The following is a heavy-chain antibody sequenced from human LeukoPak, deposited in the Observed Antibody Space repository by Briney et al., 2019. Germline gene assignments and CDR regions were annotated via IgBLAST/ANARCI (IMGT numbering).Heavy chain of an antibody. CDR2: IYYSGST. CDR3: ARHPYGIVEVASFDY. J-gene: IGHJ4*02. Sequence: PSETLSLTCTVSGGSISSYYGSWIRQPPGKGLEWIGYIYYSGSTNYNPSLKSRVTISVDTSKNQFSLKLNSVTAADTAVYYCARHPYGIVEVASFDYWGQGTLVTVSS. CDR1: GGSISSYY. D-gene: IGHD3-22*01. V-gene: IGHV4-59*08.